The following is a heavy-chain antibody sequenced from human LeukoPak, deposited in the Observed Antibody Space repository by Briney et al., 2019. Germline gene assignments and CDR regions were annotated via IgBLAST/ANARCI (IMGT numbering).Heavy chain of an antibody. CDR1: GGSISSYY. CDR3: ATNSGSFNDAFDI. D-gene: IGHD1-26*01. Sequence: SETLSLACTVSGGSISSYYWSWVRQPAGKGLEWIGRIYTSGSTNYNPSLKSRVPMSLDTSKNQFSLKLSSVTAADTAVYYCATNSGSFNDAFDIWGQGTMVTVSS. V-gene: IGHV4-4*07. CDR2: IYTSGST. J-gene: IGHJ3*02.